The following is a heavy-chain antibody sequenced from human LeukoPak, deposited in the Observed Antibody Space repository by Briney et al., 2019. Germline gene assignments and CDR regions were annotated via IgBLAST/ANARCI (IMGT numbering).Heavy chain of an antibody. CDR2: INPNSGGT. CDR3: ARDIPSDLAVAVDYYGMDV. CDR1: GYTFTGYY. J-gene: IGHJ6*02. V-gene: IGHV1-2*02. Sequence: ASVKVSCKASGYTFTGYYMHWVRQAPGQGLEWMGWINPNSGGTNYAQKFQGRVTMTRDTSISTAYMGLSRLRSDDTAVYYCARDIPSDLAVAVDYYGMDVWGQGTTVTVSS. D-gene: IGHD6-19*01.